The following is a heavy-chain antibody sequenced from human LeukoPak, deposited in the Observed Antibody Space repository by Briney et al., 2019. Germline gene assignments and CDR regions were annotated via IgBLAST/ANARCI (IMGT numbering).Heavy chain of an antibody. V-gene: IGHV3-23*01. D-gene: IGHD3-22*01. Sequence: GGSLRLSCAASGFTFSSYAMSWVRQAPGKGLGWVSAISGSGGSTYYADSVKGRFTISRDNSKNTLYLQMNSLRAEDTAVYYCARAPYYYDSSGLHFDYWGQGTLSPSPQ. CDR3: ARAPYYYDSSGLHFDY. CDR2: ISGSGGST. J-gene: IGHJ4*02. CDR1: GFTFSSYA.